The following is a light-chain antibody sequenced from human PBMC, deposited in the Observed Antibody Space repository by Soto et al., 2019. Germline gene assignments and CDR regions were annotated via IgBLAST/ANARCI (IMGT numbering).Light chain of an antibody. CDR3: QQYNSYPLS. CDR1: QGIGTW. CDR2: GAS. J-gene: IGKJ4*01. V-gene: IGKV1D-16*01. Sequence: DIQMTQSPSSLSASVGDRVTITCRASQGIGTWLAWYQQKPEKAPKSLISGASNLQSGVPSRFSGSGFGTDFTLTISSLQPEDFATYYCQQYNSYPLSFGGGTKVEIK.